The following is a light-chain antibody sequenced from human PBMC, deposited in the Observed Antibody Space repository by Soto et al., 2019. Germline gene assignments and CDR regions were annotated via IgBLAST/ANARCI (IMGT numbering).Light chain of an antibody. CDR1: QSVYNY. Sequence: EIVLTQSPATLSLSPGQRATLSCRASQSVYNYLAWYQQKPSQAPRLLIYDASNRATGVPARFSGSGSGTDFTLTISSLEPEDFAVYYCQQRTNWPPLTFGGGTKVEIK. V-gene: IGKV3-11*01. CDR3: QQRTNWPPLT. J-gene: IGKJ4*01. CDR2: DAS.